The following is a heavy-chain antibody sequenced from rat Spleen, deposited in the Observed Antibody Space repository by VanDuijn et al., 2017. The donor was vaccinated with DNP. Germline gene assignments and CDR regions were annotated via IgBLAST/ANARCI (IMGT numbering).Heavy chain of an antibody. D-gene: IGHD1-12*02. J-gene: IGHJ4*01. CDR2: ISAGGGNT. CDR3: ARVGDLHDGGDGDVLDA. Sequence: EVQLVESGGGLVQPGRSLKLSCTASGLTFSNYGMAWVRQAPTKGLEWVASISAGGGNTYYRDSVKGRFTISRDDAKNTLSLQMNSLRSEDTATYYCARVGDLHDGGDGDVLDAWGQGTSVTVSS. CDR1: GLTFSNYG. V-gene: IGHV5S13*01.